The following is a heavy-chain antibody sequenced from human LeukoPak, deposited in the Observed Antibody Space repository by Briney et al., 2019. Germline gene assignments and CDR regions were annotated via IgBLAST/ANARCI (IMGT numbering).Heavy chain of an antibody. D-gene: IGHD1-7*01. J-gene: IGHJ3*02. CDR1: GFTFSSYA. V-gene: IGHV3-23*01. CDR3: AKDLKSGTTGCGAFDI. CDR2: ISGSGGST. Sequence: TGGSLRLSCAASGFTFSSYAMSWVRQAPGKGLEWVSAISGSGGSTYYADSVKGRFTISRDNSKNTLYLQMNSLRAEDTAVYYCAKDLKSGTTGCGAFDIWGQGTMVTVSS.